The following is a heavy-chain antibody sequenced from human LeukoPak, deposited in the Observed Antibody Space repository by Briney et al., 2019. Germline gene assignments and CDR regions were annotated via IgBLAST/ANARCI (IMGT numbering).Heavy chain of an antibody. Sequence: ASVKVSDKASGYTFTSYDINWVQQATGQGREWMGGMTPNSGNTGYAQKFQGRVTMTRNNSISTAYMELSRLRSEDTAVYYCARGSRREVAGTVNPLGYWGEGPLVTVS. J-gene: IGHJ4*02. D-gene: IGHD6-19*01. CDR3: ARGSRREVAGTVNPLGY. CDR1: GYTFTSYD. V-gene: IGHV1-8*01. CDR2: MTPNSGNT.